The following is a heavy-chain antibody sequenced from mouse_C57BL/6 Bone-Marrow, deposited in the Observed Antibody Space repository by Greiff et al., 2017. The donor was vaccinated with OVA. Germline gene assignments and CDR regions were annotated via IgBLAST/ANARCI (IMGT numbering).Heavy chain of an antibody. V-gene: IGHV1-50*01. CDR2: IDPSDSYT. J-gene: IGHJ1*03. CDR1: GYTFTSYW. Sequence: VQLQQPGAELVKPGASVKLSCKASGYTFTSYWMQWVKQRPGQGLEWIGEIDPSDSYTNYNQKFKGKATLTVDTSSSTAYMQLSSLTSEDSAVYYCARLRGNYWYFDVWGTGTTVTVSS. CDR3: ARLRGNYWYFDV. D-gene: IGHD2-1*01.